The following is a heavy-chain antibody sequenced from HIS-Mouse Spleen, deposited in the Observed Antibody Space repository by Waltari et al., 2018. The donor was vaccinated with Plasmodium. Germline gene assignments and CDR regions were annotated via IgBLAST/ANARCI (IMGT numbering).Heavy chain of an antibody. J-gene: IGHJ5*02. Sequence: QVQLQESGPGLVKPSETLSLTCTVSGYSISSGYYWGWIRQPPGKGLGGIGSIYHSGSTYYNPSLKSRVTISVDTSKNQFSLKLSSVTAADTAVYYCARDPGYSSSWYWFDPWGQGTLVTVSS. CDR3: ARDPGYSSSWYWFDP. CDR2: IYHSGST. V-gene: IGHV4-38-2*02. CDR1: GYSISSGYY. D-gene: IGHD6-13*01.